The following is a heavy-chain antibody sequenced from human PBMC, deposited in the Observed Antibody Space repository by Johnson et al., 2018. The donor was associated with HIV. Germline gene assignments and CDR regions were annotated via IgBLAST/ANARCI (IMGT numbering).Heavy chain of an antibody. D-gene: IGHD2-15*01. Sequence: VQLVESGGGVVRPGGSLRLSCAASGFTFDDYGMSWVRQAPGKGLEWVSVIYSGGSTYYADSVKGRFTISRDNSKNTLYLQLNSLRVEDTAVYYCARSVGYCSGGSCSPDAFDSWGQGTMVPFSS. CDR3: ARSVGYCSGGSCSPDAFDS. CDR1: GFTFDDYG. CDR2: IYSGGST. V-gene: IGHV3-66*01. J-gene: IGHJ3*02.